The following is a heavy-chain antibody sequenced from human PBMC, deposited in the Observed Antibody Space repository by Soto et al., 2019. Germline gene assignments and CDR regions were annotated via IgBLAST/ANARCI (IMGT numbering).Heavy chain of an antibody. CDR1: GGPFSGGGYY. V-gene: IGHV4-31*03. CDR2: ILHNGDT. D-gene: IGHD4-17*01. Sequence: QVQLQESGPGLVKPSQTLSLTCTVSGGPFSGGGYYWSWVRQAPGKGLEWMGYILHNGDTSYNPSLKSRITISKDTSKRQFSLNLSSVTAADTAVYYCARGDSTVSSVFDYWGQGMWVTVSS. J-gene: IGHJ4*02. CDR3: ARGDSTVSSVFDY.